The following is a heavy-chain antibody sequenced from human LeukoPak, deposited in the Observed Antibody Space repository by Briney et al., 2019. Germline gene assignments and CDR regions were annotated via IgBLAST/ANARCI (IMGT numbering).Heavy chain of an antibody. CDR1: GYTFTDYS. D-gene: IGHD2-15*01. J-gene: IGHJ4*02. CDR2: INPNSGGT. Sequence: ASVKVSCKASGYTFTDYSMHWVRQGQAPGQGLEWVGWINPNSGGTNYAQKFQGRVTMTRDTSISTAYMELSRLRSDDTAVYYCARGGRYCSGGSCYHYFDYWGQGTLVTVSS. CDR3: ARGGRYCSGGSCYHYFDY. V-gene: IGHV1-2*02.